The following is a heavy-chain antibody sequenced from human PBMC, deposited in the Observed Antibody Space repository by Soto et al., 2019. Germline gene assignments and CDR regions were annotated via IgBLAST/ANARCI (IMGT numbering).Heavy chain of an antibody. CDR1: GFTFSSYS. CDR3: ARAYGSSWYVGAFDI. Sequence: PGGSLRLSCAASGFTFSSYSMNWVRQAPGKGLEWVSSISSSSSYIYYADSVKGRFTISRDNAKNSLYLQMNSLRAEDTAVYYCARAYGSSWYVGAFDIWGQGTMVTVSS. CDR2: ISSSSSYI. V-gene: IGHV3-21*01. D-gene: IGHD6-13*01. J-gene: IGHJ3*02.